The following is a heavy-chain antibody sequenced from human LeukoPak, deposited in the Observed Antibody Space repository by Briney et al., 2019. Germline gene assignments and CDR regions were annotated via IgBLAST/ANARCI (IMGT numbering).Heavy chain of an antibody. CDR1: GFIVSSSY. CDR3: ARGGGNLSFDY. J-gene: IGHJ4*02. D-gene: IGHD4-23*01. CDR2: IYSSGST. V-gene: IGHV3-66*01. Sequence: GGSLRLSCAASGFIVSSSYMSWVRQAPGKGLEWVSVIYSSGSTDYADSVKGRFTISRDNSKNTLSLQMDSLRAEDTAVYYCARGGGNLSFDYWGQGTLVTVSS.